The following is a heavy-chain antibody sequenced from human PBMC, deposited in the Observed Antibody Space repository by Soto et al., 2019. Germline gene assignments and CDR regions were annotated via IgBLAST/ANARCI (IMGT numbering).Heavy chain of an antibody. CDR3: TTGRGGSAYVPGAY. CDR1: GFSFTSAW. CDR2: IKTNIDGGAT. J-gene: IGHJ4*02. Sequence: EVQLVESGGGLVKPGESLRLSCAASGFSFTSAWMNWVRQIPGKGLEWVGRIKTNIDGGATDYSAPVKGRFTISRDDSKDTVYLQMNSLKTEDTAVYYCTTGRGGSAYVPGAYWGQGALVTVSS. D-gene: IGHD5-12*01. V-gene: IGHV3-15*07.